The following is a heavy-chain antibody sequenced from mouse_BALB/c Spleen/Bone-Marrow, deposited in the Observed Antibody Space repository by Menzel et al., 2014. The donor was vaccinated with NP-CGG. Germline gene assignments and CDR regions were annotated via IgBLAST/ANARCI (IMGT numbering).Heavy chain of an antibody. Sequence: VQLQQSGAELVKPGASVKMSCKASGYTFTSYWMHWVKQRPGQGLEWIGVLDPSDRYTTYNQKFKGKATLTVDTSSNTAYMQLSSLTSEDSAVYYCTRGANPYYYTTDYWGQGTSVTVSS. CDR2: LDPSDRYT. CDR1: GYTFTSYW. V-gene: IGHV1S127*01. CDR3: TRGANPYYYTTDY. J-gene: IGHJ4*01. D-gene: IGHD4-1*01.